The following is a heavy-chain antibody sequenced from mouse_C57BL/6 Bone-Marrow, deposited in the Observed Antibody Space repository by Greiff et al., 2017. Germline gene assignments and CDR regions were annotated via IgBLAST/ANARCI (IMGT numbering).Heavy chain of an antibody. CDR1: EYEFPSHD. V-gene: IGHV5-2*01. J-gene: IGHJ3*01. Sequence: EVQGVESGGGLVQPGESLKLSCESNEYEFPSHDMSWVRKTPEKRLELVAAINSDGGSTYYPDTMARRFIISRDNTKKTLYLQMSSLGSEDTSLYCCARQETAWFAYWGQGTLVTVSA. CDR2: INSDGGST. CDR3: ARQETAWFAY.